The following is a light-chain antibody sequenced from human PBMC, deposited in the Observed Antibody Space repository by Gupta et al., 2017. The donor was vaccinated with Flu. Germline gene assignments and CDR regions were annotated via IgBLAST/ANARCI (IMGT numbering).Light chain of an antibody. CDR1: QSVNSN. Sequence: DIEMTQSPATLSVSPGERATLSCRASQSVNSNLAWYQQKPGQTPRLLIIGPSTRATGIPARFSGSGSGTEFTLAISSLQSEDFAVYYCQQYNNWPRTFGQGPRWKSN. CDR2: GPS. J-gene: IGKJ1*01. CDR3: QQYNNWPRT. V-gene: IGKV3-15*01.